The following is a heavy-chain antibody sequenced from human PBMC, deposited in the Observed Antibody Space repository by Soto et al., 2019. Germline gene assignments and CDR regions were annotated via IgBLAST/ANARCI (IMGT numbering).Heavy chain of an antibody. CDR1: GFTFSSYE. CDR3: ARERFLEWLLSAYMDV. V-gene: IGHV3-48*03. CDR2: ISSSGSTI. D-gene: IGHD3-3*01. J-gene: IGHJ6*02. Sequence: PGGSLRLSCAASGFTFSSYEMNWVRQAPGKGLEWVSYISSSGSTIYYADSVKGRFTSSRDNAKNSLYLQMNSLRAEDTAVYYCARERFLEWLLSAYMDVWGQGTTVTVSS.